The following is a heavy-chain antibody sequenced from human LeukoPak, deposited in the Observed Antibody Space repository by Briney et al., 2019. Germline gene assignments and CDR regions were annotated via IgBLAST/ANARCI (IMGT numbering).Heavy chain of an antibody. Sequence: ASVKVSCKVSGYTLTELSMHWVRQAPGKGLEWMEGFDPEDGETIYAQKFQGRVTMTEDTSTDTAYMELSSLRSEDTAVYYCATDYPLYPTDSPRFDYWGQGTLVTVSS. D-gene: IGHD3-16*01. V-gene: IGHV1-24*01. CDR2: FDPEDGET. CDR3: ATDYPLYPTDSPRFDY. J-gene: IGHJ4*02. CDR1: GYTLTELS.